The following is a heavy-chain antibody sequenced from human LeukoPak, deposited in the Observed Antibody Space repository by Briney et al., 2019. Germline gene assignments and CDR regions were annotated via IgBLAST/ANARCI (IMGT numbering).Heavy chain of an antibody. CDR3: ARAGYSSGPYYYYYGMDV. CDR1: GASITSSNG. Sequence: PSETLSLTCAAPGASITSSNGGIWVRQPPGKGLEWIGEIYHSGSTNYNPSLKSRVTISVDKSKNQFSLKLSSVTAADTAVYYCARAGYSSGPYYYYYGMDVWGKGTTVTVSS. CDR2: IYHSGST. J-gene: IGHJ6*04. D-gene: IGHD6-19*01. V-gene: IGHV4-4*02.